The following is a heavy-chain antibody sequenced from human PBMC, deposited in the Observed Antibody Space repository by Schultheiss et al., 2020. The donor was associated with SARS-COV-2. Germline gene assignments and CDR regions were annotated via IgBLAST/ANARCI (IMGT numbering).Heavy chain of an antibody. CDR1: GYSFTSYW. CDR3: ARQGRGIVGAKVPAGADYYYGMDV. V-gene: IGHV5-51*01. D-gene: IGHD1-26*01. J-gene: IGHJ6*02. Sequence: GESLKISCKGSGYSFTSYWIGWVRQMPGKGLEWMGIIYPGDSDTRYSPSFQGQVTISADKSISTAYLQWSSLKASDTAMYYCARQGRGIVGAKVPAGADYYYGMDVWGQGTTVTVSS. CDR2: IYPGDSDT.